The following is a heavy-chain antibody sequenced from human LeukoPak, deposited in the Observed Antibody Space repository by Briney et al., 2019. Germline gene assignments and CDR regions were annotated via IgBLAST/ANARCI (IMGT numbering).Heavy chain of an antibody. V-gene: IGHV3-23*01. CDR2: ISGSGGST. Sequence: GGSLRLSCAASGFTFSSYAMSWVRQAPGKGLEWVSAISGSGGSTYYADSVKGRFTISRDNSKNTLYLQMNSLRAEDTAVYYCAKRCRMGLRVVVPAAVDYWGQGTLVTVSS. CDR3: AKRCRMGLRVVVPAAVDY. J-gene: IGHJ4*02. D-gene: IGHD2-2*01. CDR1: GFTFSSYA.